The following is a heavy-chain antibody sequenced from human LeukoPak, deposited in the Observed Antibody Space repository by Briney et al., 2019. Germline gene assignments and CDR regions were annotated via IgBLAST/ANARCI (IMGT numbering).Heavy chain of an antibody. D-gene: IGHD2-21*02. J-gene: IGHJ4*02. V-gene: IGHV4-59*01. Sequence: SETLPLTCTVSGGSISGYYRSWIRQPPGKGLEWIAYIYYSGSTNYNPSLKSRVTISVDTSKKQFSLKLSSVTAADTAVYYCARVAYCGGDCYSFDYWGQGTLVTVSS. CDR1: GGSISGYY. CDR3: ARVAYCGGDCYSFDY. CDR2: IYYSGST.